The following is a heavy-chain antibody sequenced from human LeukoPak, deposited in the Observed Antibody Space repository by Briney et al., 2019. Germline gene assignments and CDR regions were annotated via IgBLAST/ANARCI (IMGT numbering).Heavy chain of an antibody. V-gene: IGHV3-7*01. CDR2: IKQDGSEK. D-gene: IGHD1-14*01. Sequence: GGSLRLSCAASGFTFSSYWMSWVRQAPGKGLEWVANIKQDGSEKYYVDSVKGRFTISRDNAKNTLYLHINSLRAEDTAVYYCVKDNPLDYWGQGTLVIVSS. J-gene: IGHJ4*02. CDR1: GFTFSSYW. CDR3: VKDNPLDY.